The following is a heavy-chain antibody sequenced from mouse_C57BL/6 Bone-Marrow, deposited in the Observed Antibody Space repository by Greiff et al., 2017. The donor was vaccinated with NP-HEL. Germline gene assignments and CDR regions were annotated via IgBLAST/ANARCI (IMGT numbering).Heavy chain of an antibody. V-gene: IGHV1-59*01. CDR1: GYTFTSYW. CDR2: IDPSDSYT. D-gene: IGHD3-2*02. CDR3: ARGRQLRPLYYAMDY. Sequence: QVQLQQPGAELVRPGTSVKLSCKASGYTFTSYWMHWVKQRPGQGLEWIGVIDPSDSYTNYNQKFKGKATLTVDTSSSTAYMQLSSLTSEDSAVYYCARGRQLRPLYYAMDYWGQGTSVTVSS. J-gene: IGHJ4*01.